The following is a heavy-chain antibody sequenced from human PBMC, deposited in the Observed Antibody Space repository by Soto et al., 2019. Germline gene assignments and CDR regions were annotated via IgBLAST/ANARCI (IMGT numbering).Heavy chain of an antibody. D-gene: IGHD3-22*01. J-gene: IGHJ4*01. CDR3: ARGEYYYDSSGSPYFDY. Sequence: PSETLSLTCAVSGGSICSSNWWGWVRQPPGKGLEWIGEIYHSGTTNYNPSLKSRVIISVDKSKNQFSLKLSSVTAADTAVYYCARGEYYYDSSGSPYFDYWGQGTLVTVSS. V-gene: IGHV4-4*02. CDR1: GGSICSSNW. CDR2: IYHSGTT.